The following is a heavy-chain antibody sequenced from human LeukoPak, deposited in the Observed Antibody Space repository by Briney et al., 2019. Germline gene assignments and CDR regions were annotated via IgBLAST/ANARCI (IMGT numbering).Heavy chain of an antibody. Sequence: GGSLRLSCAVSGFTVSTNHMSWVRQAPGKGLEWVSVIYIDSNTYYTDSMKGRFTISRDNSKNTVFLQMNSLRAEDTAVYYCARDREVVTAKAQMDVWGKGTTVTVSS. D-gene: IGHD2-21*02. CDR1: GFTVSTNH. CDR2: IYIDSNT. J-gene: IGHJ6*04. CDR3: ARDREVVTAKAQMDV. V-gene: IGHV3-53*01.